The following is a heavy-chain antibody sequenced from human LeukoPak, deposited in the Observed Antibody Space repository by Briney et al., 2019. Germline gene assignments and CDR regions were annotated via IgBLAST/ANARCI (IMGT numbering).Heavy chain of an antibody. CDR2: ISDNGRRT. CDR3: ARALVGARQTFDY. J-gene: IGHJ4*02. Sequence: GGSLRLSCAASGFTFSNFGLNWVRQAPGKGLEWVAFISDNGRRTYYLECVKGQFTISRDDSKNTLYLQMNSLRVEDTAVYYCARALVGARQTFDYCGQRALFSASS. D-gene: IGHD1-26*01. CDR1: GFTFSNFG. V-gene: IGHV3-33*08.